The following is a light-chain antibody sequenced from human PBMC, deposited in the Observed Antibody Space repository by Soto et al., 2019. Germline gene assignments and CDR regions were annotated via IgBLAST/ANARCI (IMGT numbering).Light chain of an antibody. Sequence: QSVLTQPASVSGSPGQSITISCTGTSSDVGIYNYVSWYQQHPGKAPKLMIYEVSNRPSGVSNRFSGSKSGNTASLTISGLQAEDDADYYCSSYTTSSTLVFGAGTMVTVL. CDR2: EVS. J-gene: IGLJ3*02. CDR3: SSYTTSSTLV. CDR1: SSDVGIYNY. V-gene: IGLV2-14*01.